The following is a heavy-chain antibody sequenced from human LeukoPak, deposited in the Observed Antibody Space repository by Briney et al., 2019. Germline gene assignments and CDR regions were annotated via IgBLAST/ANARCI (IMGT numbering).Heavy chain of an antibody. Sequence: PGGSLRLSCAGSGFTLSYYWMHWVRQAPGKGLVWVSRINPDGSSSSYADSVKGRFTISRDNAKNSLYLQMNSLRAEDTAVYYCARDTYDILTGYYKWAFDIWGQGTMVTVSS. V-gene: IGHV3-74*01. CDR1: GFTLSYYW. D-gene: IGHD3-9*01. CDR2: INPDGSSS. CDR3: ARDTYDILTGYYKWAFDI. J-gene: IGHJ3*02.